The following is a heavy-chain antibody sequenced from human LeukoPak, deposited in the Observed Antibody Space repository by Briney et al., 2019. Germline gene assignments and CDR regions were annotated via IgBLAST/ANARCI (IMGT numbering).Heavy chain of an antibody. V-gene: IGHV3-7*01. CDR1: GFTFSSYW. J-gene: IGHJ5*01. CDR2: IKQDGSEK. Sequence: GGSLRLSCAASGFTFSSYWMNWVRQAPGKGLEWVANIKQDGSEKYYVDSVKGRFTVSRDNAKNSLYLQMNSLRAEDTAVYYCAKEGAYPIITYDSWGQGTLVTVSS. CDR3: AKEGAYPIITYDS. D-gene: IGHD3-10*01.